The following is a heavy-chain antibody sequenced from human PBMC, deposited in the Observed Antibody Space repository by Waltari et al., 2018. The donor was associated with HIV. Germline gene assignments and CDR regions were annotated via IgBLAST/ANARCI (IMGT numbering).Heavy chain of an antibody. CDR3: ASACSDSLGFDY. Sequence: EVQLVESGGGLIQPGGSLRLSCAASGFTVSSNYMSWVRQTPGKGLEWVSVIYSGGSTYYADSVKGRFTISRDNSKNTLYLQMNSLRAEDTAVYYCASACSDSLGFDYWGQGTLVTVSS. D-gene: IGHD3-10*02. CDR2: IYSGGST. CDR1: GFTVSSNY. V-gene: IGHV3-53*01. J-gene: IGHJ4*02.